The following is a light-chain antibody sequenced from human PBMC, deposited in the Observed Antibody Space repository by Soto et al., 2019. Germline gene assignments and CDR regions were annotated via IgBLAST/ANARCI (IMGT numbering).Light chain of an antibody. V-gene: IGLV2-14*01. J-gene: IGLJ2*01. CDR3: SSYAGTSTLVV. CDR2: DVN. Sequence: QSVLTQPASVSGSPGQSITISCTGTSSDVGGYNYVSWFQQHPGKAPKLMIYDVNNRPSGVSNRFSGSKSGTTASLTISGLQAEDEAEYFCSSYAGTSTLVVFGGGTKLTVL. CDR1: SSDVGGYNY.